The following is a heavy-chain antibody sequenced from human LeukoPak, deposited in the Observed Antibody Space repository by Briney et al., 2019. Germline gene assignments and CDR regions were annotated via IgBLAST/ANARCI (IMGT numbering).Heavy chain of an antibody. Sequence: PSQTLSLTCTVSGGSISSGSYYWSWIRQPAGKGLEWIGRIYTSGSTNYNPSLKSRVTISVDTSKNQFSLKLSSVTAADTAVYYCAPYSGSSSEYYFDSGGQETLVTVS. CDR1: GGSISSGSYY. V-gene: IGHV4-61*02. CDR3: APYSGSSSEYYFDS. D-gene: IGHD6-6*01. J-gene: IGHJ4*02. CDR2: IYTSGST.